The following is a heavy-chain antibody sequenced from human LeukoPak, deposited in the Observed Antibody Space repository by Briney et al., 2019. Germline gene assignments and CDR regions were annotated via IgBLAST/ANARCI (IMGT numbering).Heavy chain of an antibody. CDR1: GFTFRNYN. D-gene: IGHD2-15*01. CDR3: ARDGPPRGYSYDMDV. V-gene: IGHV3-48*01. CDR2: ISSTSSSI. Sequence: GGSLRLSCAASGFTFRNYNMNWVRQAPGKGLEWIPYISSTSSSIHYADSVKGRFTISRDNAKNSLHLQMNGLRAEDTAVYYCARDGPPRGYSYDMDVWGQGTTVTVSS. J-gene: IGHJ6*02.